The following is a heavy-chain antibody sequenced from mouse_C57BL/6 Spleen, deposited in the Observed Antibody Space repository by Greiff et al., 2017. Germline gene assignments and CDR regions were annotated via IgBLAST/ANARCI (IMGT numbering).Heavy chain of an antibody. CDR3: ARKGDYRIFFDY. CDR2: INPSTGGT. J-gene: IGHJ2*01. V-gene: IGHV1-42*01. D-gene: IGHD2-14*01. Sequence: EVQLQQSGPELVKPGASVKISCKASGYSFTGYYMNWVKQSPEKSLEWIGEINPSTGGTTYNQKFKAKATLTVDKSSSTAYMQLKSLTSEDSAVYDCARKGDYRIFFDYWGQGTTLTVSS. CDR1: GYSFTGYY.